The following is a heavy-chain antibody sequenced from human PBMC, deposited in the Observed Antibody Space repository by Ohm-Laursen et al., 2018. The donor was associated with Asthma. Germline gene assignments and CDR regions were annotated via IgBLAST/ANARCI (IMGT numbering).Heavy chain of an antibody. CDR2: IIPIFGTA. D-gene: IGHD5-24*01. J-gene: IGHJ3*02. CDR3: ARVQAMATIFDAFDI. V-gene: IGHV1-69*01. Sequence: SSVKVSCKASGGTFSSYAISWVRQAPGQGLEWMGGIIPIFGTANYAQKFQGRVTITADESTSTAYMELSSLRSEDTAVYYCARVQAMATIFDAFDIWGQGTMVTVSS. CDR1: GGTFSSYA.